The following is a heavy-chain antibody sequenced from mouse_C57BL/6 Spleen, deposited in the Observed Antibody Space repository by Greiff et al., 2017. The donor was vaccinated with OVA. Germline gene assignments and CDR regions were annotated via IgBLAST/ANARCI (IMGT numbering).Heavy chain of an antibody. CDR3: ARSKNYDYDEGYYFDY. CDR2: INPSNGGT. CDR1: GYTFTSYW. J-gene: IGHJ2*01. Sequence: QVQLQQPGTELVKPGASVKLSCKASGYTFTSYWMHWVKQRPGQGLEWIGNINPSNGGTNYNEKFKSKATLTVDKSSSTAYMQLSSLTSEDSAVYYCARSKNYDYDEGYYFDYWGQGTTLTVSS. D-gene: IGHD2-4*01. V-gene: IGHV1-53*01.